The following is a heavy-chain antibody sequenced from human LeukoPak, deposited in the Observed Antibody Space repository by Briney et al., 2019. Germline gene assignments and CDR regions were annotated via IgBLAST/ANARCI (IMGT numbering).Heavy chain of an antibody. CDR2: ISYDGSNK. J-gene: IGHJ4*02. Sequence: GGSLRLSCAASGFTFGSYAMHWVRQAPGKGLEWVAVISYDGSNKYYADPVKGRFTISRDNAKNTLYLQMNSLRAEDTAVYYCASGYSSGWSRDYWGQGTLVTVSS. D-gene: IGHD6-19*01. CDR3: ASGYSSGWSRDY. V-gene: IGHV3-30-3*01. CDR1: GFTFGSYA.